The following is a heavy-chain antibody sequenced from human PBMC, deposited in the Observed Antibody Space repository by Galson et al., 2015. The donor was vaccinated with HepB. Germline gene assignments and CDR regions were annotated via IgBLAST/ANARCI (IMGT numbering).Heavy chain of an antibody. D-gene: IGHD6-19*01. Sequence: SLRLSCAASGFTFSSYAMHWVRQAPGKGLEYVSAISSNGGSTYYADSVKGRFTISRDNSKNTLYLQMSSLRAEDTAVYYCVKEGMSGQWLVLGDYWGQGTLVTVSS. CDR2: ISSNGGST. J-gene: IGHJ4*02. V-gene: IGHV3-64D*06. CDR1: GFTFSSYA. CDR3: VKEGMSGQWLVLGDY.